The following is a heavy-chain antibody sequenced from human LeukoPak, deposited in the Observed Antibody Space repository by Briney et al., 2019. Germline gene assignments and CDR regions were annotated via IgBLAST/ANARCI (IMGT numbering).Heavy chain of an antibody. CDR2: IYYTRST. J-gene: IGHJ2*01. CDR3: ARGVTMIVVVIHDWYFDL. D-gene: IGHD3-22*01. CDR1: GGSFSGYY. Sequence: TSETLSLTCAVYGGSFSGYYWGWLRQPPGKGLEWIGSIYYTRSTYYNPSLKSRVTISVDTSKNQFSLKLTSVTAADTAVYYCARGVTMIVVVIHDWYFDLWGRGTLVTVSS. V-gene: IGHV4-34*01.